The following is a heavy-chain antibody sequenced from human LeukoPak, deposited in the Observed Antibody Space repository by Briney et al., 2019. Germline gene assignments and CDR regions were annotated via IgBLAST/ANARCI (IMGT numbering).Heavy chain of an antibody. Sequence: SVKVSCKASGGTFSSYAISWVRQAPGQGLEWMGRIIPILGIANYAQKFQGRVTITADKSTSTAYMELSSLRSEDTAVYYCARGNHHYYDSSGYYGQYYYYGMDVWGQGTAVTVSS. V-gene: IGHV1-69*04. CDR1: GGTFSSYA. J-gene: IGHJ6*02. CDR2: IIPILGIA. CDR3: ARGNHHYYDSSGYYGQYYYYGMDV. D-gene: IGHD3-22*01.